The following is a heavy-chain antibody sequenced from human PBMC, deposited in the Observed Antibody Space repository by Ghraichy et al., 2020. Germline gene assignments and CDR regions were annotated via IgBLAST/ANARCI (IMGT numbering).Heavy chain of an antibody. J-gene: IGHJ4*02. D-gene: IGHD2-15*01. CDR1: GGSISSSSYF. CDR3: ATHGFLRIPDY. V-gene: IGHV4-39*01. Sequence: SQTRSLTCTVSGGSISSSSYFWGWIRQPPGKGLEWIGSIYYSGSTYYNPSLKSRVTISVDTSKKQFSLKLSSVTAADTAVYYCATHGFLRIPDYWGQGTLVTVSS. CDR2: IYYSGST.